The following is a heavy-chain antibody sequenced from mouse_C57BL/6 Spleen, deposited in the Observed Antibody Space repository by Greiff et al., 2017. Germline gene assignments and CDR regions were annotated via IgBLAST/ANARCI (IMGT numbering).Heavy chain of an antibody. D-gene: IGHD1-1*01. CDR2: IRLKSDNYAT. CDR1: GFTFSNYW. Sequence: EVQVVESGGGLVQPGGSMKLSCVASGFTFSNYWMNWVRQSPEKGLEWVAQIRLKSDNYATHYAESVKGRFTISRDDSKSSVYLQMNNLRAEDTGIYYCTGYAYYYAMDYWGQGTSVTVSS. V-gene: IGHV6-3*01. CDR3: TGYAYYYAMDY. J-gene: IGHJ4*01.